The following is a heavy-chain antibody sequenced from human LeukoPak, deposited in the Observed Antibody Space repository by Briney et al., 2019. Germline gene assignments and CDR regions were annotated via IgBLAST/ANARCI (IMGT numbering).Heavy chain of an antibody. J-gene: IGHJ4*02. CDR1: DGSINSYY. CDR2: IHSSGAT. D-gene: IGHD3-16*01. Sequence: PSETLSLTCSVSDGSINSYYWSWIRQPPGKGLEWIGYIHSSGATHYNPSLKSRVTTSLDTSKNQFSLNLRSVTAADTAIYYCARDATSSRRFGVWGQGILVTVSS. CDR3: ARDATSSRRFGV. V-gene: IGHV4-59*12.